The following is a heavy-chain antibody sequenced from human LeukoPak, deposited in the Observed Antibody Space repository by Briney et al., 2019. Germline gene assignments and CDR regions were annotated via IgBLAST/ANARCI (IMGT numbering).Heavy chain of an antibody. CDR1: GYTFTSYY. CDR3: ARKGSSGWYEG. V-gene: IGHV1-46*01. CDR2: INPSGGST. Sequence: ASVKVSCKASGYTFTSYYMHWVRQAPGQGLEWMGIINPSGGSTRYAQKFQGRVTMTRDTSTSTVYMELSSLRSEDTAVYYCARKGSSGWYEGWGQGTLVTVSS. J-gene: IGHJ4*02. D-gene: IGHD6-19*01.